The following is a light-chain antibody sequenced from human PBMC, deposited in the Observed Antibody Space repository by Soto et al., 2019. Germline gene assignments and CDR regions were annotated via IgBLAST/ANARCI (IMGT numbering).Light chain of an antibody. V-gene: IGKV2-28*01. CDR2: LGS. CDR3: MQALQIPYT. CDR1: QRIMHSTGNNY. J-gene: IGKJ2*01. Sequence: IVVTQSPLSLPVTPGAPASISFNSSQRIMHSTGNNYLDWFLQKPGQSPQLLIYLGSNRASGVPDRISGSGSCTDFTLTITRVEAEDGGVYYCMQALQIPYTFGQGTKLEIK.